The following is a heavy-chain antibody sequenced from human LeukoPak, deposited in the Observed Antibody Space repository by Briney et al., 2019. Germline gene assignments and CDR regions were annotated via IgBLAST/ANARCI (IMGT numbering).Heavy chain of an antibody. J-gene: IGHJ4*02. CDR3: ARGAPSYYYGSGSTRIDY. V-gene: IGHV4-61*02. D-gene: IGHD3-10*01. CDR1: GGSISSGSYY. Sequence: SQTLSLTCTVSGGSISSGSYYWSWIRQPAGKGLEWIGRTYTSGSTNYNPSLKSRVTISVDTSKNQFSLKLSSVTAADTAVYYCARGAPSYYYGSGSTRIDYWGQGTLVTVSS. CDR2: TYTSGST.